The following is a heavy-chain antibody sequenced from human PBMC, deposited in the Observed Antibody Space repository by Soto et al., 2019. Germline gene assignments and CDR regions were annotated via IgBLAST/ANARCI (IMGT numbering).Heavy chain of an antibody. CDR2: INQSGST. CDR3: ARWGYCDRTSCFDS. CDR1: GGSFSVYY. J-gene: IGHJ4*02. Sequence: SETLSLTCAVYGGSFSVYYWNWIRQPPGKGLEWIGEINQSGSTRYNPSLKSRVSISIDTSKNQFSLKLDSVTAADTAVYYCARWGYCDRTSCFDSWGQGTLVTVSS. D-gene: IGHD2-2*01. V-gene: IGHV4-34*01.